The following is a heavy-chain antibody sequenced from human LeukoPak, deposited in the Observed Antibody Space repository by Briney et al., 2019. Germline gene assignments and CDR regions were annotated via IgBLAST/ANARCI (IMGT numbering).Heavy chain of an antibody. V-gene: IGHV4-59*01. Sequence: SETLSLTCSVSGGSISTYYWNWIRQTPGKGPEWIGHISYGSTDYNPSLKSRVTISVDTSKNQFSLKLTSVAAADTAVYYCARDKAHSYGRYFDPWGQGALVTVSS. CDR2: ISYGST. CDR3: ARDKAHSYGRYFDP. CDR1: GGSISTYY. J-gene: IGHJ5*02. D-gene: IGHD5-18*01.